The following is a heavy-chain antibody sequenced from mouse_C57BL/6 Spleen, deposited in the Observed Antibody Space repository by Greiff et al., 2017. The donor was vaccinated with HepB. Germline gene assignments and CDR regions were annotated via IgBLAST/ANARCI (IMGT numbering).Heavy chain of an antibody. CDR3: ARWRGSSPFDY. CDR1: GYAFSSSW. D-gene: IGHD1-1*01. CDR2: IYPGDGDT. J-gene: IGHJ2*01. Sequence: VKLVESGPELVKPGASVKISCKASGYAFSSSWMNWVKQRPGKGLEWIGRIYPGDGDTNYNGKFKGKATLTADKSSSTAYMQLSSLTSEDSAVYFCARWRGSSPFDYWGQGTTLTVSS. V-gene: IGHV1-82*01.